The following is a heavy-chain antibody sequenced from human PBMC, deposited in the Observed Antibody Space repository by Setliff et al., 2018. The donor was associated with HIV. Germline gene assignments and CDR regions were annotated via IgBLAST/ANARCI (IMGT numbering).Heavy chain of an antibody. J-gene: IGHJ4*02. D-gene: IGHD4-17*01. CDR2: ISYDGSNK. CDR1: GFTFSSYA. Sequence: PGGSLRLSCAAPGFTFSSYAMHWVRRAPGKGLEWVAVISYDGSNKYYADSLKGRFTISRDNSKNTLYLQMNSLRTDDTAVYYCAKGRNEATTGGDYWGQGTLVTVSS. CDR3: AKGRNEATTGGDY. V-gene: IGHV3-30*04.